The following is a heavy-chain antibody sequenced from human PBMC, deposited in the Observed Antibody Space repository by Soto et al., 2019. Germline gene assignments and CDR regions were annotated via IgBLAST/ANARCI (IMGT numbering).Heavy chain of an antibody. CDR1: GFTFSSYA. CDR3: AKEGCSGGSCYEYYYYYYMDV. CDR2: ISGSGGST. D-gene: IGHD2-15*01. Sequence: EVQLLESGGGLVQPGGSLRLSCAASGFTFSSYAMSWVRQAPGKGLEWVSAISGSGGSTYYADSVKGRFTISRDNSKNTVYLQMNSLRAEDTAVYYCAKEGCSGGSCYEYYYYYYMDVWGKGTTVTVSS. J-gene: IGHJ6*03. V-gene: IGHV3-23*01.